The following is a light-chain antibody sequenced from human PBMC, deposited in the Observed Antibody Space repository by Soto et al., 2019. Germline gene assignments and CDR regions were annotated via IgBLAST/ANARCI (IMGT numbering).Light chain of an antibody. V-gene: IGKV3-20*01. J-gene: IGKJ2*01. CDR1: QSVRSNY. CDR3: QQYGPSPYT. CDR2: GAS. Sequence: EIVLTQSPGTLSLSPGERATLSCRASQSVRSNYLAWYQQKPGQAPRLLIYGASSRATGIPDRFSGTGSGTDFTLTISRLEPEDFAVYYCQQYGPSPYTFGQGTKLAIK.